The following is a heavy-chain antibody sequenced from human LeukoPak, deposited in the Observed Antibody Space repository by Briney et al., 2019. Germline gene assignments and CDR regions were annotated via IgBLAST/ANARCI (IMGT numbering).Heavy chain of an antibody. CDR2: IKQDGSEK. Sequence: GGSLRLSCAASGFTFSSYWMSWVRQAPGKGLEWVANIKQDGSEKYYVDSVKGRFTISRDNAKNSLYLQMNSLRAEDTAVYYCARAHHRRVYDYVWGSYPYWGQGTLVTVSS. CDR1: GFTFSSYW. D-gene: IGHD3-16*02. J-gene: IGHJ4*02. V-gene: IGHV3-7*01. CDR3: ARAHHRRVYDYVWGSYPY.